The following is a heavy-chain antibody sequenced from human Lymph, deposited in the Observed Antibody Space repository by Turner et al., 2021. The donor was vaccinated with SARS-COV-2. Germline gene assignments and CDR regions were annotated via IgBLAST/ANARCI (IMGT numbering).Heavy chain of an antibody. CDR1: GYSFTTYW. CDR2: IYPGDSET. V-gene: IGHV5-51*01. Sequence: EVQLVQSGAEVKTPVESLKISGKVSGYSFTTYWIGWVRRMLGKGLEWMGIIYPGDSETLFSPSSKGQVTISTNKSIRTAYLQWGSLKASDTAMYYCARRKWGGSLGHIDYWGQGTLVTVSS. D-gene: IGHD1-26*01. J-gene: IGHJ4*02. CDR3: ARRKWGGSLGHIDY.